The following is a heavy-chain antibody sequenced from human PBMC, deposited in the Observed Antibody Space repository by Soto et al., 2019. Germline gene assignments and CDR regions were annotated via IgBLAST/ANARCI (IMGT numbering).Heavy chain of an antibody. CDR1: EFTFSSYA. D-gene: IGHD6-13*01. V-gene: IGHV3-23*01. CDR3: AKSYSSNWYDYFDN. Sequence: GGSLRLSCAASEFTFSSYAMSWVRQAPGKGLEWVSAISGSGGSTYYADSVKGRFTISRDTSKNTLYLQTSSLRVEDTALYYCAKSYSSNWYDYFDNWGQGALVTVSS. CDR2: ISGSGGST. J-gene: IGHJ4*02.